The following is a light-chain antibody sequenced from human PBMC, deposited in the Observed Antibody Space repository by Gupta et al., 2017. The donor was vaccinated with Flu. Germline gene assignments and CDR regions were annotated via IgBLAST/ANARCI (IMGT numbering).Light chain of an antibody. V-gene: IGKV3-11*01. CDR3: QHRNNCLWT. CDR2: DAS. J-gene: IGKJ1*01. CDR1: QSVGTS. Sequence: EIVLTQSPSTLSLSPGEIATLSCRASQSVGTSLAWYQQRPGQAPRLLIYDASKRAPAIPARFIGGGCGTEFTLTISSREPEDFAVYYCQHRNNCLWTFGQGTKVEIK.